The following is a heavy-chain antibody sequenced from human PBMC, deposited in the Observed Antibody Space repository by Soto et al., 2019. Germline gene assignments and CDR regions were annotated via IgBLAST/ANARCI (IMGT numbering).Heavy chain of an antibody. CDR1: GGSFSGYY. CDR3: ARSPIFGVVIILRYFDY. Sequence: SEPLSLTCAVYGGSFSGYYWSWIRQPPGKGLEWIGEINHSGSTNYNPSLKSRVTISVDTSKNQFSLKLSSVTAADTAVYYCARSPIFGVVIILRYFDYWGQGTLVTVSS. CDR2: INHSGST. V-gene: IGHV4-34*01. D-gene: IGHD3-3*01. J-gene: IGHJ4*02.